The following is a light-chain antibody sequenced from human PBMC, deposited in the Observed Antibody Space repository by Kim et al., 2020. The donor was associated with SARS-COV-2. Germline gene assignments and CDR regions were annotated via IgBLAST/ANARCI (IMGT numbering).Light chain of an antibody. Sequence: VSPGARSTYSFRALQSVTSIVAWHLLRPGQAPRLLIYGASTRAAGIPARFSGSGSGTEFTLTISSLQSEDFAVYNCQQYNNWRRTFGQGTKVDIK. CDR3: QQYNNWRRT. J-gene: IGKJ1*01. CDR2: GAS. CDR1: QSVTSI. V-gene: IGKV3-15*01.